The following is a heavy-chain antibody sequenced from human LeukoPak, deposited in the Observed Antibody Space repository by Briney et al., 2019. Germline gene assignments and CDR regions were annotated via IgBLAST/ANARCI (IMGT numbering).Heavy chain of an antibody. J-gene: IGHJ4*02. D-gene: IGHD5-24*01. V-gene: IGHV3-74*01. CDR3: AREGDGDIDLDY. Sequence: PAESLTLSCAASGSMFSSYCMDWVRQPPGKGLVWVSHINIDGSTTSYAESVKGRFTISRDNAKNKMNLQMDSVRAEDTAVYYCAREGDGDIDLDYWGQGTVVTVSS. CDR1: GSMFSSYC. CDR2: INIDGSTT.